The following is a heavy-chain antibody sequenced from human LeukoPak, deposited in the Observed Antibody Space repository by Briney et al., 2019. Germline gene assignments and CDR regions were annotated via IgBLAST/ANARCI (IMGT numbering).Heavy chain of an antibody. V-gene: IGHV3-30-3*01. Sequence: GGSLRLSCAASGFTFSSYTMHWVRQAPGKGLEWVAVISYDGSNKYYADSVKGRFTISRDNSKNTLYLQMNSLRAEDAAVYYCAKGIHYGYSYGFYFDYWGQGTLVTVPS. D-gene: IGHD5-18*01. CDR1: GFTFSSYT. CDR3: AKGIHYGYSYGFYFDY. CDR2: ISYDGSNK. J-gene: IGHJ4*02.